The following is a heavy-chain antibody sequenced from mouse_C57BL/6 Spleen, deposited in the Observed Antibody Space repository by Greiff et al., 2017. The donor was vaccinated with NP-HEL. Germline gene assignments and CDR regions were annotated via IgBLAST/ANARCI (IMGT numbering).Heavy chain of an antibody. V-gene: IGHV5-16*01. Sequence: EVHLVESEGGLVQPGSSMKLSCTASGFTFSDYYMAWVRQVPEKGLEWVANINYDGSSTYYLDSLKSRFIISRDNAKNILYLQMSSLKSEDTATYYCARDGIYYDSFYAMDYWGQGTSVTVSS. D-gene: IGHD2-4*01. CDR1: GFTFSDYY. CDR3: ARDGIYYDSFYAMDY. J-gene: IGHJ4*01. CDR2: INYDGSST.